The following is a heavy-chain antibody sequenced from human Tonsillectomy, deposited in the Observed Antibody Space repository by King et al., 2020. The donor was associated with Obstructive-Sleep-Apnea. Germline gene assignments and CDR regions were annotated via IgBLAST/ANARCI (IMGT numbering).Heavy chain of an antibody. D-gene: IGHD6-19*01. CDR1: GGTFSSYA. J-gene: IGHJ4*02. CDR2: IIPIFGTA. V-gene: IGHV1-69*01. Sequence: VQLVESGAEVKKPGSSVKVSCKASGGTFSSYAISWVRQAPGQGLEWMGGIIPIFGTANYAQKFQGRVTITADESTSTAYMELSSLRSEDTAVYYCARGRYSSGWYYFVYWGQGTLVTVSS. CDR3: ARGRYSSGWYYFVY.